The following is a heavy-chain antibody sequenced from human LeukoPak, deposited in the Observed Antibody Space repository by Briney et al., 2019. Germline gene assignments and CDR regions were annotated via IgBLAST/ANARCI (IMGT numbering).Heavy chain of an antibody. CDR1: GFTFSDYY. CDR2: INHSGSA. V-gene: IGHV4-34*01. D-gene: IGHD3-3*01. Sequence: PGGSLRLSCAASGFTFSDYYMSWIRQPPGKGLEWLGEINHSGSANYNPSPNRRVTISVDTSKNQFSLRLRAVTAADTAVYYCARARRDSGYYRIDNWGQGTLVTVSS. J-gene: IGHJ4*02. CDR3: ARARRDSGYYRIDN.